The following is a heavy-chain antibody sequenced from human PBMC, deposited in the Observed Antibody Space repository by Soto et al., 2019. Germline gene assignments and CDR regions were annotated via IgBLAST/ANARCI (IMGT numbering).Heavy chain of an antibody. D-gene: IGHD3-10*01. CDR1: GFTFTNHH. J-gene: IGHJ4*02. Sequence: QVQLVESGGDVVQPGTSLRLSCTASGFTFTNHHVHWVRQAPGKGLEWLTIISSDGSGTFYADSVKGRFTVSRDNSKNTVYLQINRLRDEDTAVYYCGRDFTGSWSVDYWGQGTLVTVSS. V-gene: IGHV3-30-3*01. CDR2: ISSDGSGT. CDR3: GRDFTGSWSVDY.